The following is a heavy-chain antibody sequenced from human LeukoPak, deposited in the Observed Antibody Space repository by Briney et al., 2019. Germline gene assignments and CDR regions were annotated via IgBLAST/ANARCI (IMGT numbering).Heavy chain of an antibody. Sequence: PGGSLRLSCAASGFAFTSYAMHWVRQAPGKGLHWVSVISNDGANKNYADSVKGRFTISRDNSKSTPYLQTNSLRADDTAVYYCARGGYDSIYGGNFRGKADYWSQGTLVTVSS. CDR1: GFAFTSYA. D-gene: IGHD4-23*01. CDR2: ISNDGANK. CDR3: ARGGYDSIYGGNFRGKADY. J-gene: IGHJ4*02. V-gene: IGHV3-30-3*01.